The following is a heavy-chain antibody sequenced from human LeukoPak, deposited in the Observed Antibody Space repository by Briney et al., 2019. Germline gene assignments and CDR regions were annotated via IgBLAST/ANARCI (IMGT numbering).Heavy chain of an antibody. Sequence: GGSLRLSCAASGFIFISYGMHWVRQAPGKGLEWVAVISYDGTNKYYADSVKGRFTISRDNSKNTLYLQMNSLRAEDTALYYCAKDLGTVTTSADYWGQGTLVTVSS. CDR1: GFIFISYG. J-gene: IGHJ4*02. CDR3: AKDLGTVTTSADY. V-gene: IGHV3-30*18. CDR2: ISYDGTNK. D-gene: IGHD4-17*01.